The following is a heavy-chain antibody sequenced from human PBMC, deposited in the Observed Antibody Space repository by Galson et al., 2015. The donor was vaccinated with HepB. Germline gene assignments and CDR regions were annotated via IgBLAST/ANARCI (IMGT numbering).Heavy chain of an antibody. Sequence: SVKVSCKASGHTFTNYHMHWVRQAPGQGLEWVGMINPNSDNTTYAQNFQGRVTMTRDTSTSTVYMELSSLRSEDTAIYYCARGVFRFSGWFRPAPNSPRGLRNWGQGPLVTVSS. J-gene: IGHJ4*02. CDR2: INPNSDNT. CDR3: ARGVFRFSGWFRPAPNSPRGLRN. CDR1: GHTFTNYH. V-gene: IGHV1-46*01. D-gene: IGHD3-9*01.